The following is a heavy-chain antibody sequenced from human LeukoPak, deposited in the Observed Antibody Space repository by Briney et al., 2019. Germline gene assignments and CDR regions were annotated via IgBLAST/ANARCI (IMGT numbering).Heavy chain of an antibody. V-gene: IGHV7-4-1*02. CDR1: GYTFTDYA. CDR3: ARDAPGKYFVWFDP. J-gene: IGHJ5*02. D-gene: IGHD1-14*01. Sequence: ASVKVSCKASGYTFTDYAMSWVRQAPGQGLESMGWINTGTGNPTYAPGFTGRFVFSLDTSVSTAFLQISSLKAEDTAVYYCARDAPGKYFVWFDPWGQGTLVTVSS. CDR2: INTGTGNP.